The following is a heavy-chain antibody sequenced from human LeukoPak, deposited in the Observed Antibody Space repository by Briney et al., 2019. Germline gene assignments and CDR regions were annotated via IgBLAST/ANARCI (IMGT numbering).Heavy chain of an antibody. CDR3: ARGGYHASFDY. CDR1: GFTFSDYY. D-gene: IGHD1-26*01. V-gene: IGHV3-23*01. J-gene: IGHJ4*02. CDR2: SSDSGGNT. Sequence: GGSLRLSCAASGFTFSDYYMSWIRQAPGKGLEWVSTSSDSGGNTYYADSVKGRFTISRDNSKNTLYLQMNSLRAEDTAVYYCARGGYHASFDYWGQETLVTVSS.